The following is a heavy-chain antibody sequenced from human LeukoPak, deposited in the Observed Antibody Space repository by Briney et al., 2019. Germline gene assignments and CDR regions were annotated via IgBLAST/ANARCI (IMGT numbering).Heavy chain of an antibody. J-gene: IGHJ6*03. D-gene: IGHD1-26*01. Sequence: SETLSLTCTVSGASISRGGYYWSWIRQHPGKCLEWIGYIYHSGSTYYNPSLKSRVTISVDTSKNQFSLTLSSVTAADTAVYYCARVPMGASYYYMDVWGRGTTVTVSS. V-gene: IGHV4-31*03. CDR1: GASISRGGYY. CDR2: IYHSGST. CDR3: ARVPMGASYYYMDV.